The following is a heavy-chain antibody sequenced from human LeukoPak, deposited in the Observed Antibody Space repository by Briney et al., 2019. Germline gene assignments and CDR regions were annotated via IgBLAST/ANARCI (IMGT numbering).Heavy chain of an antibody. CDR1: GFTFDDYA. CDR2: ISWNSGSI. CDR3: AKDIQDFWSGFDY. J-gene: IGHJ4*02. Sequence: PGGSLRLSCAASGFTFDDYAMHWVRQAPGKGLEWVSGISWNSGSIGYADSVKGRFTISRDNAKNSLYLQMNSLRAEDTALYYCAKDIQDFWSGFDYWGQGTLVTVSS. D-gene: IGHD3-3*01. V-gene: IGHV3-9*01.